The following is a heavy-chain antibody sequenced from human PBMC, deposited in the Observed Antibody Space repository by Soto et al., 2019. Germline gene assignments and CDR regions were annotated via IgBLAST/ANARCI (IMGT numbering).Heavy chain of an antibody. V-gene: IGHV3-23*01. J-gene: IGHJ4*02. D-gene: IGHD3-10*01. CDR1: GFPFTGYA. CDR3: LNSRVSMVRRLIIIPNY. CDR2: IIGHGDAT. Sequence: PGGSLRLSCAASGFPFTGYAMSWVRQAPGKGLEWLSAIIGHGDATFYADSVKGRFTISRDNSKNTLYLHMNSLRAEDTALYYCLNSRVSMVRRLIIIPNYWGQGTLVTVS.